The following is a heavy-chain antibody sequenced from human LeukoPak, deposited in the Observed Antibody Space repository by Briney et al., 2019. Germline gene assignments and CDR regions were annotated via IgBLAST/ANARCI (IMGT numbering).Heavy chain of an antibody. J-gene: IGHJ4*02. Sequence: GGSLRLSCAASGFTFSSYSMNWVRQAPGKGLGWVSYISSSSSTIYYADSVEGRFTISRDSPRNTVYLQMNSLRAEDTAVYYCGRGRFAVAGWIDYWGQGALVTVSS. CDR3: GRGRFAVAGWIDY. CDR1: GFTFSSYS. V-gene: IGHV3-48*01. D-gene: IGHD6-19*01. CDR2: ISSSSSTI.